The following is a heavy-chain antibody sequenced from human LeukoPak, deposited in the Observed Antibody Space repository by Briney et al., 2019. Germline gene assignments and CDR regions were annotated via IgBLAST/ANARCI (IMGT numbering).Heavy chain of an antibody. CDR3: ARRTSNRWTTVAYFDY. D-gene: IGHD4-23*01. J-gene: IGHJ4*02. V-gene: IGHV4-39*01. CDR2: IYYSGSS. CDR1: GGSISSSSYY. Sequence: SETLSLTCTVSGGSISSSSYYWGWIRQPPGKGLEWIGSIYYSGSSYYNPSLKSRVTISVDTSKNQFSLKLSSVTAADTAVYYCARRTSNRWTTVAYFDYWGQGTLVTVSS.